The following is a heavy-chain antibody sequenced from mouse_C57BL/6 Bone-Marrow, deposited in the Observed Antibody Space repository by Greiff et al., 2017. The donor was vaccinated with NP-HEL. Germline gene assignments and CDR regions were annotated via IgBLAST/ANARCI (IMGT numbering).Heavy chain of an antibody. CDR2: IYPGGGYT. CDR3: ARWVTTSPYYAMDY. V-gene: IGHV1-63*01. CDR1: GYTFTNYW. Sequence: QVQLQQSGAELVRPGTSVKMSCKASGYTFTNYWIGWAKQRPGHGLEWIGDIYPGGGYTNYNEKFKGKATLTADKSSTTAYMQFSSLTSEDSAIYYCARWVTTSPYYAMDYWGQGTSVT. D-gene: IGHD2-3*01. J-gene: IGHJ4*01.